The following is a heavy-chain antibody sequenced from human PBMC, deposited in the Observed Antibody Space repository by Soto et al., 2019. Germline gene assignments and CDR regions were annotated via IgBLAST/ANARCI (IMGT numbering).Heavy chain of an antibody. CDR3: ATALGCRSTSCTLDY. CDR2: IIPILGAA. CDR1: GGTFSSYT. D-gene: IGHD2-2*01. J-gene: IGHJ4*02. Sequence: SVKVSCKASGGTFSSYTISWVRQAPGQGLEWMGRIIPILGAAHYAQKFQGRVTITADESTSTAYMELSSLSSQDTAVYYCATALGCRSTSCTLDYWGQGTRVTVSS. V-gene: IGHV1-69*08.